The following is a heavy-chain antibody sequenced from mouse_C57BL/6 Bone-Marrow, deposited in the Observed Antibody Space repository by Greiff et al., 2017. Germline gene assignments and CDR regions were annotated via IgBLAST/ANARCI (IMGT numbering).Heavy chain of an antibody. V-gene: IGHV5-6*01. CDR2: ISSGGSYT. CDR3: ASSLLRKAMDY. D-gene: IGHD1-2*01. Sequence: EVQLVESGGDLVKPGGSLKLSCAASGFTFSSYGMSWVRQTPDKRLEWVATISSGGSYTYYPDSVKGRFTISRDNAKNTLYLQMSSLKSEDTAMYYCASSLLRKAMDYWGQGTSVTVSS. J-gene: IGHJ4*01. CDR1: GFTFSSYG.